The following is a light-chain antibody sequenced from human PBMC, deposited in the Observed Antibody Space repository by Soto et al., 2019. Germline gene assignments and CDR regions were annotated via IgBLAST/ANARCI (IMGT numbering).Light chain of an antibody. CDR1: QSVSNS. CDR3: QQRNNWPLLT. V-gene: IGKV3-11*01. CDR2: DAS. Sequence: EIVLTQSPATLSLSPGERATLSCRASQSVSNSLAWYQQKPGQAPRLLLYDASNRATGIPARFSGSGSGTDFTLTISSLEPEDFAVYYCQQRNNWPLLTFGGGTKVEIK. J-gene: IGKJ4*01.